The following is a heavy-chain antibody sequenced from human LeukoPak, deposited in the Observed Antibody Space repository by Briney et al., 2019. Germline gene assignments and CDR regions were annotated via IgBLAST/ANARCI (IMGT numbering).Heavy chain of an antibody. CDR1: GYSISSGYY. CDR2: IYHSGST. J-gene: IGHJ4*02. D-gene: IGHD4-17*01. CDR3: AGRNDYGDDFDY. Sequence: SETLSLTCTVSGYSISSGYYWGWIRQPPGKGLEWIGSIYHSGSTYYNPSLKSRVTISVDTSKNQFSLKLSSVTAADTAVYYCAGRNDYGDDFDYWGQGTLVTVSS. V-gene: IGHV4-38-2*02.